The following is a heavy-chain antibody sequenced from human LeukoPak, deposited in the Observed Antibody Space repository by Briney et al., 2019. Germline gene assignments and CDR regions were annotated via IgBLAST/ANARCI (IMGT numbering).Heavy chain of an antibody. CDR2: IHHDGSGT. Sequence: GGSLRLSCSASGFTFSTYSMHWVRQTPGKGLEFVSAIHHDGSGTFYADSVKDRFTISRDNSKNTLYLQMSSLRTEDTAVYYCVKVSFFYYGFDLWGQGATVTVSS. D-gene: IGHD3-16*02. J-gene: IGHJ6*02. CDR1: GFTFSTYS. CDR3: VKVSFFYYGFDL. V-gene: IGHV3-64D*06.